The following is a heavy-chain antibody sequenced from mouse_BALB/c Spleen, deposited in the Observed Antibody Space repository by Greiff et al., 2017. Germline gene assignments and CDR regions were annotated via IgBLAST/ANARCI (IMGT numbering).Heavy chain of an antibody. D-gene: IGHD2-13*01. CDR2: IYAGIGGA. J-gene: IGHJ3*01. CDR1: GFTFSSNY. Sequence: VQLQQSGAELVKPGASVKLSCKTSGFTFSSNYISWLRQKPGQGLEWIAWIYAGIGGASYNQKFTGKAQLTVDTSSSTAYMQFSILTTEDSAIYYSARYCGDGDEASWFDYWGQGTPVTVSA. CDR3: ARYCGDGDEASWFDY. V-gene: IGHV1-66*01.